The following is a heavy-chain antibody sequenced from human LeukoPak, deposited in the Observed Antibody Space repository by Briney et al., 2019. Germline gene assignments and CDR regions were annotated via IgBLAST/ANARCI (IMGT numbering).Heavy chain of an antibody. CDR2: LYSGGSA. CDR3: ARHTFTLSRPLDS. CDR1: GFAVSSYY. D-gene: IGHD3-22*01. Sequence: GGSLRLSCAASGFAVSSYYMSWVRQAPGQGLDWVSILYSGGSAFYSDSVKGRFSISRDNSRNTLFLQLNSLRVEDTADYYCARHTFTLSRPLDSWGQGTLVTVFS. J-gene: IGHJ4*02. V-gene: IGHV3-66*04.